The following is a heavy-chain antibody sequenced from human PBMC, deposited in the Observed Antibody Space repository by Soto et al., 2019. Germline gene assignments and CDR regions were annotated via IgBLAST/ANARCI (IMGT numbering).Heavy chain of an antibody. D-gene: IGHD2-15*01. V-gene: IGHV3-21*01. CDR1: GFTFSSYS. CDR3: ARDSGGWWGDAFDI. Sequence: EVQLVESGGGLVKPGGSLRLSCAASGFTFSSYSMNWVRQAPGKGLEWVSSISSSSSYIYYADSVKGRFTISRDNAKNSLYLQMNSLRAEDTAVYYCARDSGGWWGDAFDIWGQGTMVTVSS. CDR2: ISSSSSYI. J-gene: IGHJ3*02.